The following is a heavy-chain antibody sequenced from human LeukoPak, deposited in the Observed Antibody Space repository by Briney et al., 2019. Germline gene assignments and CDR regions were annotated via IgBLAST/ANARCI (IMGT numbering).Heavy chain of an antibody. V-gene: IGHV3-23*01. CDR3: AKSYYDSSGYAGFDY. D-gene: IGHD3-22*01. CDR1: GFTFSSYG. Sequence: PGGTLRLSCAASGFTFSSYGMSWVRQAPGKGLEWVSVISGSGDRTYYADSVKGRFTISRDNSKNTLYLQMNSLRAEDTAVYYCAKSYYDSSGYAGFDYWGQGTLVTVSS. J-gene: IGHJ4*02. CDR2: ISGSGDRT.